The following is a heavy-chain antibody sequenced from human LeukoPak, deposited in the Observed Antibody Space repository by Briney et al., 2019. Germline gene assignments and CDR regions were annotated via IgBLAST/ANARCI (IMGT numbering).Heavy chain of an antibody. CDR3: ARDYTVLNWFDP. CDR2: ISSSSSYI. Sequence: GGSLRLSCAASGFTFSSYSMNGVRQAPGKGLEWVSSISSSSSYIYYADSVKGRFTISRDNAKNSLYLQMNSLRAEDTAVYYCARDYTVLNWFDPWGQGTLVTVSS. V-gene: IGHV3-21*01. CDR1: GFTFSSYS. J-gene: IGHJ5*02. D-gene: IGHD5/OR15-5a*01.